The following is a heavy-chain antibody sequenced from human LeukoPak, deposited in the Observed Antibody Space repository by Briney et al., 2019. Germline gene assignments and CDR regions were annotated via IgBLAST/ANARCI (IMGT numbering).Heavy chain of an antibody. CDR1: GFTFSDYY. CDR2: ISSSGSTI. J-gene: IGHJ3*02. V-gene: IGHV3-11*04. CDR3: ARGSTMVSSTNNDAFDI. D-gene: IGHD3-10*01. Sequence: KPGGSLRLSCAASGFTFSDYYMSWIRQAPGKGLEWVSYISSSGSTIYYADSVKGRFTISRDNAKNSLYLQMNSLRAEDTAVYYCARGSTMVSSTNNDAFDIWGQGTMVTVSS.